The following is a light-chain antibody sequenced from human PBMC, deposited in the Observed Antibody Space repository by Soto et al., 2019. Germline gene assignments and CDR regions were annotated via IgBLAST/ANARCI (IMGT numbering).Light chain of an antibody. V-gene: IGKV3D-15*01. J-gene: IGKJ5*01. Sequence: TQSTGPLSLSPGERATLCCRARQSVSSSYLAWYQQKPGQAPRLLIFGATYRATGIPARFSGSGSGTEFTLTISSLQSEDFVVYYCQQYNSGPPITFGQGTLLEIK. CDR3: QQYNSGPPIT. CDR1: QSVSSSY. CDR2: GAT.